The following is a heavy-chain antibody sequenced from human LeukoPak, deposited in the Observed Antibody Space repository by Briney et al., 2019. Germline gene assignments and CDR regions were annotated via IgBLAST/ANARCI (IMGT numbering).Heavy chain of an antibody. V-gene: IGHV4-31*03. Sequence: PSETLSLTCTVSGGSISSGGYSWSWIRQHPGKGLEWIGYIYYSGSTYYNPSLKSRVTISVDTSKNQFSLKLSSVTAADTAVYYCARAVGYCSSTSCYNHYYYGMDVWGQGTTVTVSS. J-gene: IGHJ6*02. CDR1: GGSISSGGYS. CDR3: ARAVGYCSSTSCYNHYYYGMDV. CDR2: IYYSGST. D-gene: IGHD2-2*02.